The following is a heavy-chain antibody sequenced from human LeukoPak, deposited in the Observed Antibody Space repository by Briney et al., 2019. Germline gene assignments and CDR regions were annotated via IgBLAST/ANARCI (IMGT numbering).Heavy chain of an antibody. V-gene: IGHV1-18*01. CDR1: GYTFTNYD. CDR3: ARVIGYCSSTSCPDAFDI. Sequence: ASVKVSCKASGYTFTNYDISWLRQAPGQGLEWMGWISAYNVNTNYAQKLQGRVTMTTDTSTTTAYMELGSLRSDDRAVYYCARVIGYCSSTSCPDAFDIWGQGTMVTVSS. J-gene: IGHJ3*02. CDR2: ISAYNVNT. D-gene: IGHD2-2*01.